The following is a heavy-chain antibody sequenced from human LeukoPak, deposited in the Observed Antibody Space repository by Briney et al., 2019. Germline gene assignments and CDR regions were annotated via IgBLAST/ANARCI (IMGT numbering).Heavy chain of an antibody. D-gene: IGHD1-26*01. V-gene: IGHV5-51*01. CDR3: ARRARTGSQYYFDY. CDR1: GYSFTNYW. CDR2: IYAGDSDT. Sequence: GESLKISCRGPGYSFTNYWIGWVSQMPGKGLEWMGIIYAGDSDTRYSPSFQGQVTFSADKSISTAYLQWSSLKASDTAMYYCARRARTGSQYYFDYWGQGTLVTVSS. J-gene: IGHJ4*02.